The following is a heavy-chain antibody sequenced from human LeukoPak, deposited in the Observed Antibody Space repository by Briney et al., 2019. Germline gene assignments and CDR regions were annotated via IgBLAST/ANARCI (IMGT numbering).Heavy chain of an antibody. D-gene: IGHD3-10*01. J-gene: IGHJ6*04. CDR3: ARVRHFNGSGSHYGMDV. CDR1: GYTFTGYY. CDR2: INPNSGGT. Sequence: ASVKVSCKASGYTFTGYYMHWVRQAPGQGLEWMGWINPNSGGTNYAQKFQGRVTMTRDTSISTAYMELSRLRSDDTAVYYCARVRHFNGSGSHYGMDVWGKGTTVTVSS. V-gene: IGHV1-2*02.